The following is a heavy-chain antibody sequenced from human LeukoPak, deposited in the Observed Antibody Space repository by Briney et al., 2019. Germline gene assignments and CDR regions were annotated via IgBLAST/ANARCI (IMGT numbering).Heavy chain of an antibody. CDR2: INHSGST. CDR3: ALIDSSSPFDY. D-gene: IGHD6-13*01. J-gene: IGHJ4*02. Sequence: SETLSLTCGVSGGSVSSYSWSWIRQPPGKGLEWIGEINHSGSTNYNPSLKSRVTISVDTSKNQFSLKLSSVTAADTAVYYCALIDSSSPFDYWGQGTLVTVSS. V-gene: IGHV4-34*01. CDR1: GGSVSSYS.